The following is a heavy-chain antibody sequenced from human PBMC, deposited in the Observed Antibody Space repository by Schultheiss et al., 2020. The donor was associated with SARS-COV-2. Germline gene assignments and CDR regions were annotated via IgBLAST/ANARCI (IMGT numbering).Heavy chain of an antibody. CDR1: GYTFTSYG. J-gene: IGHJ3*02. Sequence: ASVKVSCKASGYTFTSYGISWVRQAPGQGLEWMGWISAYNGNTNYAQKLQGRVTMTTDTSTSTAYMELRSLRSEDTAVYYCARAPPLYYYDSSGIRAFDIWGQGTMVTVSS. V-gene: IGHV1-18*01. CDR2: ISAYNGNT. D-gene: IGHD3-22*01. CDR3: ARAPPLYYYDSSGIRAFDI.